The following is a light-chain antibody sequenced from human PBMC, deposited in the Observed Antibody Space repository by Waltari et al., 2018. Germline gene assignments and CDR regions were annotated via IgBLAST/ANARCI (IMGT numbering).Light chain of an antibody. V-gene: IGLV2-14*03. Sequence: QSALTQPASVSGSPGQSINISCTGTISDGGGYKYVSWYQQHPGDVPRLLIYDVVKRPSGVSSRFSGSKSDNTARLTISGLQAADEDHYYCSSFTSSSSFVFGSGTKVTV. CDR1: ISDGGGYKY. CDR3: SSFTSSSSFV. J-gene: IGLJ1*01. CDR2: DVV.